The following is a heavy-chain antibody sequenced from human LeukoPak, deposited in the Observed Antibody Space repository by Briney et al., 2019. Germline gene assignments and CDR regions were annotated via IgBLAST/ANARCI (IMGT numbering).Heavy chain of an antibody. V-gene: IGHV3-64D*06. CDR1: GFTFSSYA. Sequence: PGGSLRLSCSASGFTFSSYAMHWVRQAPGKGLEYVSAISSNGGSTYYADSVKGRFTISRDNSKNTLYLQMSSLRAEDTAVYYCVKVRSGHRVVPAAPLDYWGQGTLVTVSS. D-gene: IGHD2-2*01. J-gene: IGHJ4*02. CDR3: VKVRSGHRVVPAAPLDY. CDR2: ISSNGGST.